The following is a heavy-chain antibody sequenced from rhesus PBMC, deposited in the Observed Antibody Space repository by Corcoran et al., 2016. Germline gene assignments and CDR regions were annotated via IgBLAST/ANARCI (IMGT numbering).Heavy chain of an antibody. CDR1: GGSISSGYD. CDR2: IYGSSGST. V-gene: IGHV4-76*01. J-gene: IGHJ4*01. Sequence: QVQLQESGPGVVKPSETLSLTCAVSGGSISSGYDWSWIRQPPGKGLEWIGYIYGSSGSTNYNPSLKNRVTISKDAAKNQFSLKLSSVTAADTAVYYCARGGYNFWTGYSIDYWGQGVLVTVSS. CDR3: ARGGYNFWTGYSIDY. D-gene: IGHD3-3*01.